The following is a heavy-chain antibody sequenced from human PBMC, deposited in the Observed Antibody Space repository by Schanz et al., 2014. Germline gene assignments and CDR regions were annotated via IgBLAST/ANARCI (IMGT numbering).Heavy chain of an antibody. J-gene: IGHJ6*02. CDR3: ARDLTVDTVYVVHYYYYGMDV. Sequence: QVQLVQSGAEVKKPGASVKVSCKASGYTFTSYSIHWVRQAPGQGLEWMGWINVGNGNMKYSQKFQGRVTITRVTSASADYMELTSLRSEDTAVYFCARDLTVDTVYVVHYYYYGMDVWGQGTTVTVSS. D-gene: IGHD5-12*01. V-gene: IGHV1-3*01. CDR2: INVGNGNM. CDR1: GYTFTSYS.